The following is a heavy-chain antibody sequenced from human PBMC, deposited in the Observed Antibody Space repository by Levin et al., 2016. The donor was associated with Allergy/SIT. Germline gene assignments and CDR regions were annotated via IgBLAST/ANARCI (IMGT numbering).Heavy chain of an antibody. CDR1: GFTFDDYA. CDR3: ARFHYDSSGYYSGAGDAFDI. Sequence: SLKISCAASGFTFDDYAMHWVRQAPGKGLEWVSGISWNSGSIGYADSVKGRFTISRDNAKNSLYLQMNSLRAEDTALYHCARFHYDSSGYYSGAGDAFDIWGQGTMVTVSS. D-gene: IGHD3-22*01. V-gene: IGHV3-9*01. J-gene: IGHJ3*02. CDR2: ISWNSGSI.